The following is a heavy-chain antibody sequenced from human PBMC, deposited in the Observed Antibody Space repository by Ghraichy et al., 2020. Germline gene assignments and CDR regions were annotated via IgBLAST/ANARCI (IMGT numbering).Heavy chain of an antibody. Sequence: SQTLSLTCAVYGGSFSGYYWSWIRQPPGKGLEWIGEINHSGSTNYNPSLKSRVTISVDTSKNQFSLKLSSVTAADTAVYYCACGSWYSEGRTWGYWGQGTLVTVSS. V-gene: IGHV4-34*01. D-gene: IGHD6-13*01. J-gene: IGHJ4*02. CDR1: GGSFSGYY. CDR3: ACGSWYSEGRTWGY. CDR2: INHSGST.